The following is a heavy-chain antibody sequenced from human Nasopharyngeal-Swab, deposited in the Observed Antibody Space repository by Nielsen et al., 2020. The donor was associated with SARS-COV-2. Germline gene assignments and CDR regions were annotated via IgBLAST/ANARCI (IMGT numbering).Heavy chain of an antibody. CDR1: GYTFTGYY. V-gene: IGHV1-2*06. CDR2: INPNSGGT. Sequence: ASVKVSCKASGYTFTGYYMHWVRQAPGQGLEWMGRINPNSGGTNDAQKFQGRVTMTRDTSISPAYMELSRLRSDDAAVYYCARDRLERPPEHYYYYYMDVWGKGTTVTVSS. J-gene: IGHJ6*03. CDR3: ARDRLERPPEHYYYYYMDV. D-gene: IGHD1-1*01.